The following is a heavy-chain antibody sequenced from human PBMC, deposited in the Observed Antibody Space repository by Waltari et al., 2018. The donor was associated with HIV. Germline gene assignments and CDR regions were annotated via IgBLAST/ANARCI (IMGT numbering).Heavy chain of an antibody. CDR1: GLNFRMSW. Sequence: EVHLVESGGDLVPSGGCRRLQYSASGLNFRMSWMQWVRHVPGKGLGLVDTICTEGSDRGYFDAVTGRFTISRDNAKNTLYLQMNSLRVEDTAIYYCTRDLSTYGHEFDYWGQGALVTVAS. D-gene: IGHD2-2*01. V-gene: IGHV3-74*01. CDR3: TRDLSTYGHEFDY. CDR2: ICTEGSDR. J-gene: IGHJ4*02.